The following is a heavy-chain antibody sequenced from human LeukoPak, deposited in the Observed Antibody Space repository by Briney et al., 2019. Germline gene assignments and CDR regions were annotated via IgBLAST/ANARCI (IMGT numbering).Heavy chain of an antibody. J-gene: IGHJ4*02. CDR2: ISWNSGSI. D-gene: IGHD7-27*01. CDR1: GFTFDDYA. V-gene: IGHV3-9*01. CDR3: ARGGPTGALDY. Sequence: PGRSLRLSCAASGFTFDDYAMHWVRQAPGKGLEWVSGISWNSGSIGYADSVKGRFTISRDNAKNSLYLQMNSLRAEDTALYYCARGGPTGALDYWGQGTLVTVSS.